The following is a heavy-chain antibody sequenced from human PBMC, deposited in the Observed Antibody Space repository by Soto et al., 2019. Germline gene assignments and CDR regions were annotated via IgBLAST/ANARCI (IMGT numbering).Heavy chain of an antibody. D-gene: IGHD3-10*01. Sequence: SETLSLTXTVSGGSISSYYWSWIRQPAGKGLEWIGRIYTSGSTNYNPSLKSRVTMSVDTSKNQFSLKLSSVTAADTAVYYCAISPQRFGELAFDYWGQGTLVTVSS. CDR2: IYTSGST. CDR3: AISPQRFGELAFDY. V-gene: IGHV4-4*07. CDR1: GGSISSYY. J-gene: IGHJ4*02.